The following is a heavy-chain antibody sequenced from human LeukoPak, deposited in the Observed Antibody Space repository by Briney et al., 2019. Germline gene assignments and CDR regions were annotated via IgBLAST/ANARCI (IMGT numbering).Heavy chain of an antibody. D-gene: IGHD3-3*01. Sequence: SETLSLTCAVYGGSFSGYYWSWIRQPPGKGLEWIGEINHSGSTNYNPSPKSRVTISVDTSKNQFSLKLSSVTAADTAVYYCARLHALRFLEWLPKHYFDYWGQGTLVTVSS. CDR2: INHSGST. CDR3: ARLHALRFLEWLPKHYFDY. J-gene: IGHJ4*02. CDR1: GGSFSGYY. V-gene: IGHV4-34*01.